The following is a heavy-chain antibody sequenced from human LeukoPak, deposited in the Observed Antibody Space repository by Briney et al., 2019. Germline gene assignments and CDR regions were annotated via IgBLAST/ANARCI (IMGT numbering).Heavy chain of an antibody. CDR2: ISAYNGNT. Sequence: ASVKVSCKASSYSFTRYGISWVRQAPGQGLEWMGWISAYNGNTNYAQKLQGRVTMTTDTSTSTAYMELRSLRSDDTAVYYCATIPDYYGSGSLTSFDYWGQGTLVTVSS. V-gene: IGHV1-18*01. D-gene: IGHD3-10*01. J-gene: IGHJ4*02. CDR3: ATIPDYYGSGSLTSFDY. CDR1: SYSFTRYG.